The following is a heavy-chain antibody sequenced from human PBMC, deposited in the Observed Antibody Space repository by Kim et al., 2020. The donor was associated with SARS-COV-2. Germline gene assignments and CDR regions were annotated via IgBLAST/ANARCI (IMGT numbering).Heavy chain of an antibody. J-gene: IGHJ4*02. Sequence: AGKGRFTISRDNSKNTLYLQMNSLRAEDTAVYYCAKELVPVLWFGELDYWGQGTLVTVSS. CDR3: AKELVPVLWFGELDY. D-gene: IGHD3-10*01. V-gene: IGHV3-23*01.